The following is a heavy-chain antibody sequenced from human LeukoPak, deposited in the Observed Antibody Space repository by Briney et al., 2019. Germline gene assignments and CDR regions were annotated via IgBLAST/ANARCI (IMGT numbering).Heavy chain of an antibody. V-gene: IGHV1-24*01. CDR2: FDPEDGET. D-gene: IGHD6-19*01. CDR3: ATDRRALITSGWYPL. J-gene: IGHJ4*02. Sequence: ASVKVSCKVSGYTLTELSMHWVRQAPGKGLEWMGGFDPEDGETIHAQKFQGRVTMTEDTSADTAYMELSSLRSEDTAVYYCATDRRALITSGWYPLWGQGTLVTVSS. CDR1: GYTLTELS.